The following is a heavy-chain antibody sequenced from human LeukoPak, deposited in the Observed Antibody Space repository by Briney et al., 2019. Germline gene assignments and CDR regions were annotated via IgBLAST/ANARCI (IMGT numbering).Heavy chain of an antibody. V-gene: IGHV3-23*01. D-gene: IGHD2-2*01. CDR2: ISGSGGST. Sequence: GGSLRLSCAASGFTFSSYAMSWVRQAPGKGLEWASGISGSGGSTYYADSVKGRFTISRDNSKNTLYLQMNSLRAEDTAVYYCARDEYPIDYWGQGTLVTVSS. CDR1: GFTFSSYA. CDR3: ARDEYPIDY. J-gene: IGHJ4*02.